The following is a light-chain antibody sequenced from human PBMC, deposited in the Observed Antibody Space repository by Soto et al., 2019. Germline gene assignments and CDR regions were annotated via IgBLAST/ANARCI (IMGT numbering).Light chain of an antibody. Sequence: IQMTHVSSTLSASVVDTVNIACRASQSISSWLAWYQQKPGKAPKLLIYKASTLKSGVPSRFSGSGSGTEFTLTISSLQPDDFATYYCQHYNSYSEAFGQGTKVDIK. CDR3: QHYNSYSEA. CDR2: KAS. V-gene: IGKV1-5*03. CDR1: QSISSW. J-gene: IGKJ1*01.